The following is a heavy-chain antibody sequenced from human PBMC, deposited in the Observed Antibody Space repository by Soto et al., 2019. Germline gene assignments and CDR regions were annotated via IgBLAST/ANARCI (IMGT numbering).Heavy chain of an antibody. CDR3: ATSSSLFYSSFDY. V-gene: IGHV4-34*01. CDR1: NESLSGFY. D-gene: IGHD6-13*01. Sequence: PSETLSLTCAVYNESLSGFYWSWICQAPGKGLEWIGEINHSGPTHYNPSLKSRVSISADTSKMQFSLTLASVTAADAAVYYCATSSSLFYSSFDYWGQGTLVTVSS. J-gene: IGHJ4*02. CDR2: INHSGPT.